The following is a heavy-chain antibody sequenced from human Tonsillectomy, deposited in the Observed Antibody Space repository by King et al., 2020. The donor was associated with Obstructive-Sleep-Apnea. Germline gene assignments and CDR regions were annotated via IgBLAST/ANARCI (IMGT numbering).Heavy chain of an antibody. CDR2: ISSNGGST. CDR3: VKDNGYSSGWFDY. CDR1: GSTFSSYA. D-gene: IGHD6-19*01. Sequence: VQLVESGGGLVQPGGSLRLSCSASGSTFSSYAMHWVRQAPGKGLEYVSAISSNGGSTYYADSVKGRFTISRDNSKNTLYLQMSSLRAEDTAVYYCVKDNGYSSGWFDYWGQGTLVTVSS. V-gene: IGHV3-64D*06. J-gene: IGHJ5*01.